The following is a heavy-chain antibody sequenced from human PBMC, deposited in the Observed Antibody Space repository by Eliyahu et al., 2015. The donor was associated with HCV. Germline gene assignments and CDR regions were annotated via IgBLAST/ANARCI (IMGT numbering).Heavy chain of an antibody. CDR2: IXYSGST. Sequence: QLQLQESGPGLVKPSETLSLTCTVSGGSISSSSYXWGWIRQPPGKGAEWIGSIXYSGSTYYNPSLKSRVTISVDTSKNQFSLKLSSVTAADTAVYYCARDRVESYGYHYYYYGMDVWGQGTTVTVSS. CDR1: GGSISSSSYX. D-gene: IGHD5-18*01. CDR3: ARDRVESYGYHYYYYGMDV. J-gene: IGHJ6*02. V-gene: IGHV4-39*07.